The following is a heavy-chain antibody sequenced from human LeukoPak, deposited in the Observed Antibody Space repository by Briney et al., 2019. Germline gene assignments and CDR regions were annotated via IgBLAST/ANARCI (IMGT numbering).Heavy chain of an antibody. CDR1: GFTFSSYS. CDR3: ARAPTVLVGYCSSSSCQADY. CDR2: ISGDSRYI. Sequence: TSGGSLRLFCAASGFTFSSYSMNWVRQAPGKGLEWVSAISGDSRYIYYADSVRGRLTISRDNAENSLYLQMNSLRVEDTAVYYCARAPTVLVGYCSSSSCQADYWGQGTLVTVSS. V-gene: IGHV3-21*01. D-gene: IGHD2-2*01. J-gene: IGHJ4*02.